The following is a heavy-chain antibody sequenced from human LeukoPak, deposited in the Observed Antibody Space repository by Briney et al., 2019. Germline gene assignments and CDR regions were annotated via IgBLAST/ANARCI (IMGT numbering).Heavy chain of an antibody. D-gene: IGHD3-10*01. J-gene: IGHJ4*02. CDR1: GFAFNTYA. CDR3: AREIFSSGGYPDY. Sequence: GGSLRLSCAASGFAFNTYAMHWVRQAPGKGLEWVTLIWHDGSHKFYIGSVRGRFTISRDNSRNTVYLQPTRLRAEDTAVYYCAREIFSSGGYPDYWGQGTLVTVSS. CDR2: IWHDGSHK. V-gene: IGHV3-33*01.